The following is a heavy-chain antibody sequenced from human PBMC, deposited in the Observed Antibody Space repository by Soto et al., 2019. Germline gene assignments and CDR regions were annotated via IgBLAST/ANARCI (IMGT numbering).Heavy chain of an antibody. V-gene: IGHV4-34*01. D-gene: IGHD6-6*01. CDR3: ARDNGIAALPDFDY. Sequence: SETLSLTCAVYGGSFSGYYCSWIRQPPGKGLEWIGEINHSGSTNYNPSLKSRVTISVDTSKNQFSLKLSSVTAADTAVYYCARDNGIAALPDFDYWGQGTLVTVSS. J-gene: IGHJ4*02. CDR2: INHSGST. CDR1: GGSFSGYY.